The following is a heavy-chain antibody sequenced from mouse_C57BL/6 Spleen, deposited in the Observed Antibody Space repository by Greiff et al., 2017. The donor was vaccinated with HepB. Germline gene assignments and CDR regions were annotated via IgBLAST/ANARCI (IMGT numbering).Heavy chain of an antibody. Sequence: QVQLQQPGAELVRPGTSVKLSCKASGYTFTSYWMHWVKQRPGQGLEWIGVIDPSDSYTNYNQKFKGKATLTVDTSSSPAYMQLSSLTSEDSAVYYCASYDPPYWGQGTSVTVSS. CDR1: GYTFTSYW. J-gene: IGHJ4*01. V-gene: IGHV1-59*01. CDR3: ASYDPPY. CDR2: IDPSDSYT. D-gene: IGHD2-3*01.